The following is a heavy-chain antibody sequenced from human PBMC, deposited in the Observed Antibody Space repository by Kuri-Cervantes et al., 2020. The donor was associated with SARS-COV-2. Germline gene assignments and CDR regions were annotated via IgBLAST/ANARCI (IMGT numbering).Heavy chain of an antibody. D-gene: IGHD7-27*01. V-gene: IGHV1-69*08. Sequence: SVKVSCKASGGTFISSSITWVRQAPGQGLEWMGRINLMFDSANYAQKVQGRVTITADKSTSTAYMELSSLRSDDTAVYYCARDTGNRRLGIDSWGQGTLVTVSS. CDR1: GGTFISSS. J-gene: IGHJ4*02. CDR2: INLMFDSA. CDR3: ARDTGNRRLGIDS.